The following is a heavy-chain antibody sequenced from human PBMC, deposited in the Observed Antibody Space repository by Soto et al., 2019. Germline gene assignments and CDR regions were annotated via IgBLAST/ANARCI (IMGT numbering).Heavy chain of an antibody. CDR3: AREDYSASFDY. J-gene: IGHJ4*01. V-gene: IGHV1-18*04. Sequence: AASVKVSCKTSGYTFTNYGLTWVRQAPGQGLEWMGWISTYNGDTNYAQRLQGRVTMTTDTSTSTAFMELRGLRSDDTAVYYCAREDYSASFDYWG. CDR2: ISTYNGDT. CDR1: GYTFTNYG. D-gene: IGHD6-13*01.